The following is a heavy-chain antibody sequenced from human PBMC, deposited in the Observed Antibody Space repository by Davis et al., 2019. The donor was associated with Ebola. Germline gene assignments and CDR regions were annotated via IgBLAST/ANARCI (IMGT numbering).Heavy chain of an antibody. CDR1: GYTFTSYG. CDR3: ARVFLFSVEMATIEGFDY. V-gene: IGHV1-18*01. D-gene: IGHD5-24*01. J-gene: IGHJ4*02. CDR2: ISAYNGNT. Sequence: ASVKVSCKASGYTFTSYGISWVRQAPGQGLEWMGWISAYNGNTNYAQKLQGRVTMTTDTSTSTAYMELRSLRSDDTAVYYCARVFLFSVEMATIEGFDYWGQGTLVTVSS.